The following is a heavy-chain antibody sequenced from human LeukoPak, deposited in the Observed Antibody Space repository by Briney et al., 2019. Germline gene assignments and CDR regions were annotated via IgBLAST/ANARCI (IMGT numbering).Heavy chain of an antibody. V-gene: IGHV3-30-3*01. CDR3: AKEYTYYYDSSYAFDI. D-gene: IGHD3-22*01. J-gene: IGHJ3*02. Sequence: GRSLRLSCAASGFTFSSYAMHWVRQAPGKGLEWVAVISYDGSNKYYADSVKGRFTISRDNSKNTLYLQMNSLRAEDTAVYCCAKEYTYYYDSSYAFDIWGQGTMVTVSS. CDR2: ISYDGSNK. CDR1: GFTFSSYA.